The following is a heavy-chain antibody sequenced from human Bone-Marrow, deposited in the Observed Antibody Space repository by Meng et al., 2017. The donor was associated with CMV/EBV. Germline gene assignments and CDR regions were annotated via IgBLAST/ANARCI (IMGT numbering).Heavy chain of an antibody. CDR1: GFSLSNARMG. CDR2: IDWDDDK. Sequence: SGPTLVKPTETLTLTCTVSGFSLSNARMGVSWIRQPPGKALEWLAHIDWDDDKYYSTSLKTRLTISKDTSKNQVVLTMTNMDPVDTATYYCARSNYYDSSGYSNAFDIWGQGTMVTVSS. J-gene: IGHJ3*02. CDR3: ARSNYYDSSGYSNAFDI. D-gene: IGHD3-22*01. V-gene: IGHV2-70*01.